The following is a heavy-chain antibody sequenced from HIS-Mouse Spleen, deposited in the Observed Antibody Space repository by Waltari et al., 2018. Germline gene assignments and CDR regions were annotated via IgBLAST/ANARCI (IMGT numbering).Heavy chain of an antibody. CDR2: ISYDGSNK. D-gene: IGHD3-10*01. Sequence: QVQLVESGGGVVQPGRSLRLCCAASGFLFSSYARHWVRQAPGKGLGWVAVISYDGSNKYYADSVKGRFTISRDNSKNTLYLQMNSLRAEDTAVYYCARVTGGGYWGQGTLVTVSS. V-gene: IGHV3-30-3*01. CDR1: GFLFSSYA. J-gene: IGHJ4*02. CDR3: ARVTGGGY.